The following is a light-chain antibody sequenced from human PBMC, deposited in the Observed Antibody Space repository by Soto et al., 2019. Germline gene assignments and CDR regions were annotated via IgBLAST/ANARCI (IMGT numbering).Light chain of an antibody. Sequence: EIEMTQSPATPSLAPGERATLSCRASQSVSSSHLAWYQQNPGQAPRLLIYGATSRATGIPDRFSGSGSGTDFTLTISRLEPEDFAVYYCQQYGTSAGTFGQGTKVDIK. J-gene: IGKJ1*01. V-gene: IGKV3-20*01. CDR1: QSVSSSH. CDR3: QQYGTSAGT. CDR2: GAT.